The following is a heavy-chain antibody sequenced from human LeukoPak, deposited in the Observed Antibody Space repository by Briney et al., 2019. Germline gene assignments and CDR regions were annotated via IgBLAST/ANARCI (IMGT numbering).Heavy chain of an antibody. V-gene: IGHV5-51*01. Sequence: GESLKISCTGSGYIFTNYWIGWVRQMPEKGLEWMGFIYPGDSDTRYSPSFQGQVTISADKSIRTAYLQWSSLKASDTAMYYCARVRSGDYSEDAFDIWGQGTMVTVSS. D-gene: IGHD1-26*01. J-gene: IGHJ3*02. CDR3: ARVRSGDYSEDAFDI. CDR1: GYIFTNYW. CDR2: IYPGDSDT.